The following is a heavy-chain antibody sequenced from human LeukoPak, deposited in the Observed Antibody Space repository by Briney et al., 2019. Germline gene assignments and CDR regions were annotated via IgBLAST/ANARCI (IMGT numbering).Heavy chain of an antibody. CDR1: GGTFSSYA. V-gene: IGHV1-69*05. J-gene: IGHJ4*02. CDR3: ARDHRNITMIVEDPYYFDY. CDR2: IIPIFGTA. D-gene: IGHD3-22*01. Sequence: ASVKVSCKASGGTFSSYAISWVPQAPGQGLEWMGRIIPIFGTANYAQKFQGRVTITTDESTSTAYMKLSSLRSQDTAVYYCARDHRNITMIVEDPYYFDYWGQGTLVTVSS.